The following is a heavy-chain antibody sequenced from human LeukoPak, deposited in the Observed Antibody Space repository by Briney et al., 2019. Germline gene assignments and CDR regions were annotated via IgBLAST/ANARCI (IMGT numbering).Heavy chain of an antibody. D-gene: IGHD4-23*01. CDR3: ARAPGGNSEFDY. CDR1: GGSISSGGYS. J-gene: IGHJ4*02. V-gene: IGHV4-30-2*01. CDR2: IYHSGST. Sequence: PSETLSLTCTVSGGSISSGGYSWSWIRQPPGKGLEWIGYIYHSGSTYYNPSLKSRVTISVDRSKNQFSLKLSSVTAADTAVYYCARAPGGNSEFDYWGQGTLVTVSS.